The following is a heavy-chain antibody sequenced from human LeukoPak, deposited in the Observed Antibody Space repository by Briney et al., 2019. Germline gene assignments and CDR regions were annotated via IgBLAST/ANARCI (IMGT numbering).Heavy chain of an antibody. CDR3: AKDPKYARPSSPDV. CDR2: ISYDGSNK. J-gene: IGHJ6*04. D-gene: IGHD2-2*01. Sequence: PGGSLRLSCAASGFTFSSYGMRWVRQAPGKGLEWVAVISYDGSNKYYADSVKGRFTICRDNSKNTLYLQMNSLRAEDTAVYYCAKDPKYARPSSPDVWGKGTTVTISS. V-gene: IGHV3-30*18. CDR1: GFTFSSYG.